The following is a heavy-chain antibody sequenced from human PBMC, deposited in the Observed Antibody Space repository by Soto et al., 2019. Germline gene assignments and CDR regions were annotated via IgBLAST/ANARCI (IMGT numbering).Heavy chain of an antibody. J-gene: IGHJ5*02. CDR1: GEDGVIDG. CDR2: IQPGGSDL. CDR3: ARQINYICES. Sequence: ISSKGAGEDGVIDGSGWVRQKPGKGLEWMGIIQPGGSDLRYSQSFQGQVTISADKSINTAYLQWSSLKASDTAMYYCARQINYICESWGQGTQVTVSS. V-gene: IGHV5-51*01. D-gene: IGHD4-4*01.